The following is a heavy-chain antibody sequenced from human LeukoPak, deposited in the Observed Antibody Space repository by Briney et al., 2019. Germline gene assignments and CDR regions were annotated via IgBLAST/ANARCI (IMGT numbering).Heavy chain of an antibody. CDR1: GVSFSGYY. D-gene: IGHD3-10*01. J-gene: IGHJ4*02. CDR2: INHSGST. V-gene: IGHV4-34*01. CDR3: ARGSFDFDY. Sequence: SETLSLTCAVYGVSFSGYYWSWIRQPPGKGLEWIGEINHSGSTNYNPSLKSRVTISVDTSKNQFSLKLSSVTAADTAVCYCARGSFDFDYWGQGTLVTVSS.